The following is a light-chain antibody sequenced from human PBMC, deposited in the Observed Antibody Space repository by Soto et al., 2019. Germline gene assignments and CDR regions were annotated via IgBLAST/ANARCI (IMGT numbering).Light chain of an antibody. V-gene: IGKV3-20*01. Sequence: EVVLTQSPGTLSLSPGESVTLSCRASQSVSASHLAWYQQKSGQPPRLLIYGASTRATGIPDRFSGSGSGTDFTLSISRLEPEDFAVYYCQQYGSPPDTFGQGTKLEIQ. CDR2: GAS. CDR1: QSVSASH. CDR3: QQYGSPPDT. J-gene: IGKJ2*01.